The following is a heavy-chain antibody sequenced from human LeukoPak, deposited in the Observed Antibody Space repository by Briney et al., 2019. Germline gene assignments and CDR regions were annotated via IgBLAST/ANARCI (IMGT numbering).Heavy chain of an antibody. CDR1: EFTFISYE. V-gene: IGHV3-48*03. Sequence: GGSRRFSCAAPEFTFISYELNWVGQAPGKGLNWVSYISSSGSTIYYADSVKGRFTISRDNAKNSLYLQMNSLRAEDTAVYYCASPAIISNDDYWGQGTLVTVSS. CDR3: ASPAIISNDDY. CDR2: ISSSGSTI. D-gene: IGHD2-8*01. J-gene: IGHJ4*02.